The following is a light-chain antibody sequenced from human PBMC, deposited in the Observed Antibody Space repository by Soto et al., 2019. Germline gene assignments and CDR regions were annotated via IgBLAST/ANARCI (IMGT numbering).Light chain of an antibody. Sequence: DIVMTQFPFSRFASVGARVIMTCGAGQSISNQLTWYQQKPGKAPRLLIFAASSLQSGVSSRFSGSGSGPEFTLTISSLQPEDCATDDCQQRYSSPPTFGPGTQGDI. V-gene: IGKV1-39*01. CDR2: AAS. CDR3: QQRYSSPPT. J-gene: IGKJ1*01. CDR1: QSISNQ.